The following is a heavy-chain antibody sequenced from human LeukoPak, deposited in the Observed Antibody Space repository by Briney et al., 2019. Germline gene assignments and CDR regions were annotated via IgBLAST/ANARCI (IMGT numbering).Heavy chain of an antibody. CDR1: GGSISSGGYS. CDR3: ARHLGRYYDFWSGYYLKGDYYYYGMDV. CDR2: IYHSGST. V-gene: IGHV4-30-2*01. J-gene: IGHJ6*02. Sequence: SETLSLTCAVSGGSISSGGYSWSWIRQPPGKGLEWIGYIYHSGSTYYNPSLKSRVTISVDTSKNQFSLKLSSVTAADTAVYYCARHLGRYYDFWSGYYLKGDYYYYGMDVWGQGTTVTVSS. D-gene: IGHD3-3*01.